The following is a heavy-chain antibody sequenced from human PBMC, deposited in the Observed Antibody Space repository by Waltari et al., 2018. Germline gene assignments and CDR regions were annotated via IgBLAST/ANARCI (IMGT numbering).Heavy chain of an antibody. CDR2: IWYDGRNI. CDR1: GFIFSSYA. CDR3: ARDGLGGRWVEDYFDY. V-gene: IGHV3-33*01. J-gene: IGHJ4*02. Sequence: QVQLVESGGGVVQPGRSLRLSCPASGFIFSSYAMHWVRQAPGKGLEWVAVIWYDGRNIYYADSVKGRFTISRDNSRNTLYLQMNSLRADDTAVYYCARDGLGGRWVEDYFDYWGQGTLVTVSS. D-gene: IGHD3-16*01.